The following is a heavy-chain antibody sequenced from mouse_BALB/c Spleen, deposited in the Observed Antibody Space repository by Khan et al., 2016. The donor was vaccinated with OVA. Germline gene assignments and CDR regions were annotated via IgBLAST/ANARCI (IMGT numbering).Heavy chain of an antibody. CDR3: ARELRLGGFAY. D-gene: IGHD1-2*01. CDR2: IWGDGST. CDR1: GFSLTGFG. J-gene: IGHJ3*01. V-gene: IGHV2-6-7*01. Sequence: QVQLQQSGPGLVAPSQSLSITCTVSGFSLTGFGINWVRQPPGKGLEWLGMIWGDGSTDYNSALKSRLSISKDNSKSQVFLKMNSLQTDDTGRYDCARELRLGGFAYWGQGTLVTVSA.